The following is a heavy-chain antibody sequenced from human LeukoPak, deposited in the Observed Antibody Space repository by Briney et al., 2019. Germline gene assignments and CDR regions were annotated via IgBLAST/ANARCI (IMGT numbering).Heavy chain of an antibody. CDR3: TRVGYIDEGIDY. V-gene: IGHV3-7*04. D-gene: IGHD5-24*01. CDR2: IKQDGSKK. J-gene: IGHJ4*02. Sequence: GGSLRLSCVASGFPFSSYWMTWVRQAPGEGLEWVANIKQDGSKKSYVDSVKGRFTISRDNAKNSLYLQMNSLRAEDTAIYYCTRVGYIDEGIDYWGQGTLVTVSS. CDR1: GFPFSSYW.